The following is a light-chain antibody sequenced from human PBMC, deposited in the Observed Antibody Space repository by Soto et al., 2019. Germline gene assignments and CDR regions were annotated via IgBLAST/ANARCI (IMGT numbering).Light chain of an antibody. CDR2: DAS. CDR1: QSVSSK. V-gene: IGKV3-15*01. CDR3: QRYSDWPPWT. Sequence: EIVMTQSPATLSASPGETATLSCRASQSVSSKLAWYQQKPGQAPRLLIYDASIRATGIPDRFIGSGSGTEFTLTITSLQSEDFAVYYCQRYSDWPPWTFGQGTKVEIK. J-gene: IGKJ1*01.